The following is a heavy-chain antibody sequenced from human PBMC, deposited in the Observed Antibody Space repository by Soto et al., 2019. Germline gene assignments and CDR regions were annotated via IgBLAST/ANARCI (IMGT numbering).Heavy chain of an antibody. V-gene: IGHV1-69*02. J-gene: IGHJ5*02. CDR2: IIPILGIA. Sequence: QVQLVQSGAEVKKPGSSVKVSCKASGGTFSSYTISWVRQAPGQGLEWMGRIIPILGIANYAQKFQGRVTITADKSTSTAYMELSSLRPEDTAVYYCARVSIAAAGTLYGWFDPWGQGTLVTVSS. D-gene: IGHD6-13*01. CDR1: GGTFSSYT. CDR3: ARVSIAAAGTLYGWFDP.